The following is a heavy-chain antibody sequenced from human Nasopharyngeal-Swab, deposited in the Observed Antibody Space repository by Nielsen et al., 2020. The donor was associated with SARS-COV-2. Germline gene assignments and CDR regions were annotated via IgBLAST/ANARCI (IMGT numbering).Heavy chain of an antibody. J-gene: IGHJ3*02. CDR1: GYSFSNYW. CDR3: ARQYQNYFGSGDYHGAFDI. CDR2: VDPSDSYT. Sequence: GESLKISCEGSGYSFSNYWISWVRQVPGKGLEWMGKVDPSDSYTDYSPSLRGHVTISVVRSISTAYLQWSSLKASDTAMYYCARQYQNYFGSGDYHGAFDIWGQGTMVTVSS. V-gene: IGHV5-10-1*01. D-gene: IGHD3-10*01.